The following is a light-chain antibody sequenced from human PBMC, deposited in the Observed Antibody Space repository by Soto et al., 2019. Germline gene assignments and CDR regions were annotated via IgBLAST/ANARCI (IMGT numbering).Light chain of an antibody. CDR2: RNN. Sequence: QAVLTQPASVSGSPGQSITISCTGTSSDIGSYNLVSWYQQHPGKAPKLLIQRNNQRPSGVPARFSGSKSGTSASLAISGLRSEDEADYYCGGWDDSLSGPVFGGGTKLTVL. CDR3: GGWDDSLSGPV. CDR1: SSDIGSYNL. V-gene: IGLV1-47*01. J-gene: IGLJ2*01.